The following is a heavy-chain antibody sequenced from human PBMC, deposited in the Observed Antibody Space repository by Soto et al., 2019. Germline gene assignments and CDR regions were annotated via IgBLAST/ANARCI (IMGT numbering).Heavy chain of an antibody. V-gene: IGHV3-53*01. Sequence: EVQLVESGGGLIQPGGSLRLSCAASRFTVSSNYMSWVREAPGKGLEWVSVIYSDGSTYYADSVKGRFTISRDISKNTLYLQMNSLRAEDTAVYYCARDRQFDYWGQGTLVTVSS. J-gene: IGHJ4*02. CDR1: RFTVSSNY. CDR3: ARDRQFDY. CDR2: IYSDGST. D-gene: IGHD6-6*01.